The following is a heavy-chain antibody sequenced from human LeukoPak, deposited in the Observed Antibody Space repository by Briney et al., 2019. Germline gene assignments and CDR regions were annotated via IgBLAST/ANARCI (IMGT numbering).Heavy chain of an antibody. J-gene: IGHJ4*02. CDR1: GGSISSGGYY. V-gene: IGHV4-30-2*01. Sequence: SETLSLTCTVSGGSISSGGYYWSWIRQPPGKGLEWIGYIYHSGSTYYNPSLKSRVTISVDRSKNQFSLKLSSVTAADTAVYYCAGYYDFWSGSGYYFDYWGQGTLVTVSS. CDR2: IYHSGST. D-gene: IGHD3-3*01. CDR3: AGYYDFWSGSGYYFDY.